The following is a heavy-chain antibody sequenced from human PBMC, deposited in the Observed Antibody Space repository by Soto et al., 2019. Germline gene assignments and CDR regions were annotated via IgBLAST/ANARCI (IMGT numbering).Heavy chain of an antibody. J-gene: IGHJ6*03. CDR3: ASYYYYYYYMDV. V-gene: IGHV4-39*01. Sequence: SETLSLTCTVSGGSISSSSYYWGWIRQPPGKGLEWVGNIYYSGSTYYNPSLKSRVTISVDTSKNQFSLKVSSVTAADTAVYYCASYYYYYYYMDVWGKGTTVTVSS. CDR1: GGSISSSSYY. CDR2: IYYSGST.